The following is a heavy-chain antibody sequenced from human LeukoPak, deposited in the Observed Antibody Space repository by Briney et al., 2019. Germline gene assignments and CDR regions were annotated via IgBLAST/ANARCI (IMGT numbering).Heavy chain of an antibody. J-gene: IGHJ5*02. D-gene: IGHD3-3*01. Sequence: PSETLSLTCAVSGGSISSGGYSWSWIRQPPGKGLEWIGYIYHSGSTYYNPSLKSRVTISVDTSKNQFSLKLSSVTAADTAVYYCARVSRTDYDFWSGYYTFSWFDPWGQGTLVTVSS. CDR1: GGSISSGGYS. CDR2: IYHSGST. V-gene: IGHV4-30-2*01. CDR3: ARVSRTDYDFWSGYYTFSWFDP.